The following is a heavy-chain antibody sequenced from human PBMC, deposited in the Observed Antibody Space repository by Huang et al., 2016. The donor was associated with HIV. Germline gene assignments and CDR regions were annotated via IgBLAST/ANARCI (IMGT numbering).Heavy chain of an antibody. J-gene: IGHJ4*02. Sequence: VQLVQSGAEVKKPGESLKISCKGSGYSFSSYWIAWVRQMPGTGLEWRGSIFPDDADTTYSPSFEGQVTISADKSIGTAYLQWSSLKASDTAMYYCARRFSSSSGYFDYWGQGSLVTVSS. CDR2: IFPDDADT. CDR3: ARRFSSSSGYFDY. D-gene: IGHD6-6*01. CDR1: GYSFSSYW. V-gene: IGHV5-51*01.